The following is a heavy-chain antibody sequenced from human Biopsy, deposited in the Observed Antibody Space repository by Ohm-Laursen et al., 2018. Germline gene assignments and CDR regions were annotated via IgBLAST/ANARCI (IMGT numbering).Heavy chain of an antibody. Sequence: GSLRLSCTASGVTLSGYSMNWVRQAPGKGLEWVSSISASSSYIYYADSVKGRFTVSKENGKNSLYLHMNSLRAEDTAVYYCARRAIWGQGTTVTVSS. V-gene: IGHV3-21*01. J-gene: IGHJ3*02. CDR2: ISASSSYI. CDR3: ARRAI. CDR1: GVTLSGYS.